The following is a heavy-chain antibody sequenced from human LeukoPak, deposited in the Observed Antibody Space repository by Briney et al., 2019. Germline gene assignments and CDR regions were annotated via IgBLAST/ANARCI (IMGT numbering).Heavy chain of an antibody. Sequence: HPGGSLRLSCAASNFTFSSYGMNWVRQAPGKGLEWVAFIRFDGRDKFYADSVKGRFTISRDNSKSTLDPQMNSLRVEDTAVYYCAKDRYSTSSTFTINPFDYWGQGILVTVSS. J-gene: IGHJ4*02. CDR2: IRFDGRDK. V-gene: IGHV3-30*02. CDR1: NFTFSSYG. D-gene: IGHD6-13*01. CDR3: AKDRYSTSSTFTINPFDY.